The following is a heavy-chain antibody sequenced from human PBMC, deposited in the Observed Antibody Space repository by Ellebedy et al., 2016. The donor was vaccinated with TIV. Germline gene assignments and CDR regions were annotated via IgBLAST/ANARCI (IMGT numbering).Heavy chain of an antibody. V-gene: IGHV3-30*02. J-gene: IGHJ4*02. CDR2: IRYDGSNK. Sequence: PGGSLRLSCAASGFTFSSYGMHWVRQAPGKGLEWVAFIRYDGSNKYYADSVKGRFTISRDNSKNTLYLQMNSLRAEDTAVYYCAKQRFGEPTNPDFDYWGQGTLVTVSS. CDR1: GFTFSSYG. CDR3: AKQRFGEPTNPDFDY. D-gene: IGHD3-10*01.